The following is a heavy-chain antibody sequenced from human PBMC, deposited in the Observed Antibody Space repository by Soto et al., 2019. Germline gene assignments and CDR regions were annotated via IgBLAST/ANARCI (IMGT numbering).Heavy chain of an antibody. J-gene: IGHJ4*02. CDR2: IWYDGSNK. CDR1: GFTFSSYG. Sequence: GGSLRLSCAASGFTFSSYGMHWVRQAPGKGLEWVAVIWYDGSNKYYADSVKGRFTISRDNSKNTLYLQMNSLRAEDTAVYYFARLLLWRGEPPHYWGRGTLVTGSA. V-gene: IGHV3-33*01. D-gene: IGHD2-15*01. CDR3: ARLLLWRGEPPHY.